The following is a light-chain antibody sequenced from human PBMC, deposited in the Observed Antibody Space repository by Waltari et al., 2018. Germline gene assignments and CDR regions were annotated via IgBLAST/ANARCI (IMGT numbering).Light chain of an antibody. CDR3: QQRNNWPLT. CDR2: DTS. J-gene: IGKJ4*01. V-gene: IGKV3-11*01. CDR1: QSVSGY. Sequence: EIVLTQSSATVSLSPVERATLSCRASQSVSGYLAWYQQNPGQAPRLLLYDTSNRATGIPARFSGSGSETDFSLTISSLEPGDFAVYYCQQRNNWPLTFGGRTKVEIK.